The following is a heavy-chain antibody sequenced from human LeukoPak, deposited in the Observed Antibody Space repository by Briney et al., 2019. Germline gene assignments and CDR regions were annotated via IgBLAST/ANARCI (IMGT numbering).Heavy chain of an antibody. CDR1: GFTYNDYY. J-gene: IGHJ5*02. CDR2: INIGGTNT. Sequence: PGGSLRLSCAASGFTYNDYYMSWIRQAPGKGLEWLSYINIGGTNTHYADSVKGRFTISRDNAKKSLYLEMNNLRAEDTAVYYCATDGAGFDTWGQGVLVTVSS. CDR3: ATDGAGFDT. V-gene: IGHV3-11*01.